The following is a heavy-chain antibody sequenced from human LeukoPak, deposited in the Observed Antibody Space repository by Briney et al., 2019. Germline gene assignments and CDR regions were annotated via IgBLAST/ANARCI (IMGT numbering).Heavy chain of an antibody. CDR3: AGRSYGRNYFDY. CDR1: GGSISSYY. CDR2: IYYSGST. Sequence: ASETLSLTCTVSGGSISSYYWNWIRQPPGKGLEWIGYIYYSGSTNCNPSLKSRVTISLDTSKNQFSLRLTSVTAADTAVYYCAGRSYGRNYFDYWGQGILVTVSS. V-gene: IGHV4-59*01. D-gene: IGHD5-18*01. J-gene: IGHJ4*02.